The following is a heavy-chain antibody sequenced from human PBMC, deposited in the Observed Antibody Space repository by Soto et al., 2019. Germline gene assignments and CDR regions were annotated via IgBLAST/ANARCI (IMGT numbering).Heavy chain of an antibody. Sequence: SETLSLTCTVSGGSISGYYWTWIRQPPGKGLEWIGYIYYSGSTSYNPSLKSRVTISVDTSKNQFSLKLSSVTAADTAVYYCGRHGYCSGGSCYLDLWGQGTLVTVSS. CDR2: IYYSGST. D-gene: IGHD2-15*01. J-gene: IGHJ4*02. CDR1: GGSISGYY. V-gene: IGHV4-59*08. CDR3: GRHGYCSGGSCYLDL.